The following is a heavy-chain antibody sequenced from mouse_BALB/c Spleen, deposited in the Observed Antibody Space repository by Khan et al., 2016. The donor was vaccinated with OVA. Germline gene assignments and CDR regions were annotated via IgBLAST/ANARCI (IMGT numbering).Heavy chain of an antibody. V-gene: IGHV9-3-1*01. CDR3: ARGAYYYCRGKNGWFAY. J-gene: IGHJ3*01. CDR2: INTYTGEP. D-gene: IGHD1-1*01. CDR1: GYIFTNYG. Sequence: QIQLVQSGPELKKPGETVKISCKASGYIFTNYGMNWVKQAPGQGLKWMGWINTYTGEPTYADDFRGRFAFSLETSASTAYLQINNLKNEDTATYVWARGAYYYCRGKNGWFAYWGQGTLVTVSA.